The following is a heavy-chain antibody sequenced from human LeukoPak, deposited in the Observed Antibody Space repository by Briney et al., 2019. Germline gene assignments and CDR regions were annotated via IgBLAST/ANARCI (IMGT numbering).Heavy chain of an antibody. D-gene: IGHD1-26*01. CDR1: VYTFISYD. J-gene: IGHJ4*02. CDR2: MNPNSGNT. CDR3: ARSSVGVRRRTDY. V-gene: IGHV1-8*01. Sequence: ASVTVSFKSSVYTFISYDINWVRQATGQGLEWMGWMNPNSGNTGYAQKFQGRVTMTRSTSINTAYMELSNLTSEDTAVYYCARSSVGVRRRTDYCGQGPLVTVSS.